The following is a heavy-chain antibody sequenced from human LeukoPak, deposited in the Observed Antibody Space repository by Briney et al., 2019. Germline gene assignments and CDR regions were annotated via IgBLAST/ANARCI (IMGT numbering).Heavy chain of an antibody. V-gene: IGHV3-9*01. J-gene: IGHJ4*02. Sequence: GGSLRLSCAASGFTFSSYAMSWVRQAPGKGLEWVSGISWNSGSIGYADSVKGRFTISRDNAKNSLYLQMNSLRAEDTALYYCAKEYGDYDYFDYWGQGTLVTVSS. CDR2: ISWNSGSI. CDR3: AKEYGDYDYFDY. CDR1: GFTFSSYA. D-gene: IGHD4-17*01.